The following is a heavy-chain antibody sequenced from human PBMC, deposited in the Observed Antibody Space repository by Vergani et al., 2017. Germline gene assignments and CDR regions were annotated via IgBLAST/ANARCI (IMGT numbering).Heavy chain of an antibody. J-gene: IGHJ6*02. V-gene: IGHV4-61*02. CDR1: GGSITSGSFY. D-gene: IGHD5-18*01. CDR2: IHSSGTT. Sequence: QVQLHESGPGLVKPSQTLSLTCTVSGGSITSGSFYWSWIRQPAGKGLEWIGRIHSSGTTNYNPSLKSRVTLSVDTSKNQLSLRMTSVTAADTAVYYCARGGVDTAMVIVHYYYGMDVWGQGTTVTVSS. CDR3: ARGGVDTAMVIVHYYYGMDV.